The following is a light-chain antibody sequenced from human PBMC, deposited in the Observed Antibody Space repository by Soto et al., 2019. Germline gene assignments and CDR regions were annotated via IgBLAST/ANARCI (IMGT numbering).Light chain of an antibody. Sequence: QSVLTQPPSVSAXPXXXVTXSCSXSSXNIGNNYVSWYQQLPGTAPKLLIYDNNKRPSGIPDRFSGSKSGTSATLGITGLQTGDEADYYCGTWDSSLSAVVFGGGTKVTVL. CDR1: SXNIGNNY. V-gene: IGLV1-51*01. CDR2: DNN. CDR3: GTWDSSLSAVV. J-gene: IGLJ2*01.